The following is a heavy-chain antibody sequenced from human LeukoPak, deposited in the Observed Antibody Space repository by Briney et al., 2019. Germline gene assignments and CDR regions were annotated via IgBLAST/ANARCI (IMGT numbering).Heavy chain of an antibody. V-gene: IGHV3-21*04. CDR1: GFAFTSYT. CDR3: ARGHCSSTRCYYYHYGLDV. D-gene: IGHD2-2*01. Sequence: GGSLRLSCAASGFAFTSYTINWVRQAPGKGLEWVSSITTSGSIKYADSVKGRFTISRDNSKNTLYLQMNSLRAEDTAVYFCARGHCSSTRCYYYHYGLDVWGQGTTVTVSS. CDR2: ITTSGSI. J-gene: IGHJ6*02.